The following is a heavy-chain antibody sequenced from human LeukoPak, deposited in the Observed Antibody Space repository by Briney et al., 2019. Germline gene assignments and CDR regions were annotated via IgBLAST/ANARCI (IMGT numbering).Heavy chain of an antibody. CDR2: ISDSGGRT. J-gene: IGHJ3*02. CDR1: GFSFSRHA. D-gene: IGHD3-9*01. Sequence: PGGSLRLSCAASGFSFSRHAMTWVRQAPGKGLEWVSTISDSGGRTYYADSVKGRLTISRDSSKNTLYLQMNSLRAEDTAVYYCARSFYDVLAGYYTGAFDIWGQGTMVTVSS. CDR3: ARSFYDVLAGYYTGAFDI. V-gene: IGHV3-23*01.